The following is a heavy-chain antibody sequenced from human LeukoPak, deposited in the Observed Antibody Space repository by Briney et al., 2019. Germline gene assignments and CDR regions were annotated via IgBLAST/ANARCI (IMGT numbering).Heavy chain of an antibody. CDR2: INHSGST. Sequence: SETLSLTCAVYGGSFSGYYWSWIRQPPGKGLEWIGEINHSGSTNYNPSLKSRVTMSVDTSKNQFSLKLTSVTAADTAVYYCAREEKNIVVLPTAIKKDYWGQGTLVTVSS. CDR3: AREEKNIVVLPTAIKKDY. J-gene: IGHJ4*02. D-gene: IGHD2-2*01. V-gene: IGHV4-34*01. CDR1: GGSFSGYY.